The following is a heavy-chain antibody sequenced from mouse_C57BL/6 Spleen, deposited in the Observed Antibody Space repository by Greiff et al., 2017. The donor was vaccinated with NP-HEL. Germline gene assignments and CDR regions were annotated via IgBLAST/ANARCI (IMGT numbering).Heavy chain of an antibody. J-gene: IGHJ3*01. CDR1: GFTFSSYG. CDR3: ARRYDGFLFAY. D-gene: IGHD2-3*01. Sequence: EVNVVESGGDLVKPGGSLKLSCAASGFTFSSYGMSWVRQTPDKRLEWVATISSGGSYTYYPDSVKGRFTISRDNAKNTLYLQMSSLKSEDTAMYYCARRYDGFLFAYWGQGTLVTVSA. V-gene: IGHV5-6*02. CDR2: ISSGGSYT.